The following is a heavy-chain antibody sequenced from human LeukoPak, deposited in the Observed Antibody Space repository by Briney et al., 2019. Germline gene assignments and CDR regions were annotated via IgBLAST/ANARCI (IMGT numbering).Heavy chain of an antibody. V-gene: IGHV3-48*03. CDR3: AREGFYVWGSYRYTGVGGRAY. J-gene: IGHJ4*02. D-gene: IGHD3-16*02. CDR1: GFTFSSYE. Sequence: GGSLSLSCAASGFTFSSYEMNWVRQAPGKGLEWVSYISRSGSTIYYADSAKGRFTISRDNAKNSLYLQMNSLRAEDTAVYYCAREGFYVWGSYRYTGVGGRAYWGQGTLVTVSS. CDR2: ISRSGSTI.